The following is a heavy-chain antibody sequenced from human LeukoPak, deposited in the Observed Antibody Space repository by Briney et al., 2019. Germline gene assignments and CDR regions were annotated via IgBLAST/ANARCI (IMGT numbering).Heavy chain of an antibody. Sequence: SETLSLTCTVSGGSISTYYWSWIRQPPGKGLEWIGYIYYSGSTNYNPSLKSRVTISAGTSKNQFSLNLTSVTAADTAVYYCARGRYYDSSGYYGYYYGMDVWGQGTTVTVSS. V-gene: IGHV4-59*01. CDR1: GGSISTYY. D-gene: IGHD3-22*01. J-gene: IGHJ6*02. CDR2: IYYSGST. CDR3: ARGRYYDSSGYYGYYYGMDV.